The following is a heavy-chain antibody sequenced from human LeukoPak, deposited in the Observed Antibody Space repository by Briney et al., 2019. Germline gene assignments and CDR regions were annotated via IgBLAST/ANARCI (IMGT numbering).Heavy chain of an antibody. D-gene: IGHD3-16*02. CDR3: ASLSASFAFDI. J-gene: IGHJ3*02. CDR2: ISSSSSYI. Sequence: GGSLRLSCAASGFTFSSYSMNWVRQAPGKGLEWASSISSSSSYIYYADSVKGRFTISRDNAKNSLYLQMNSLRAEDTAVYYCASLSASFAFDIWGQGTMVTVSS. CDR1: GFTFSSYS. V-gene: IGHV3-21*01.